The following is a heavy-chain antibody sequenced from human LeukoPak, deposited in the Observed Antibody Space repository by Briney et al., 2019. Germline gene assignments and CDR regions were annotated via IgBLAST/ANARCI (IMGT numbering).Heavy chain of an antibody. CDR1: GGSFSGYY. D-gene: IGHD6-13*01. V-gene: IGHV4-34*01. CDR3: ARDGYSSSWYWDNWFDP. CDR2: INHSGST. Sequence: SETLSLTCAVYGGSFSGYYWSWIRQPPGKGLEWIGEINHSGSTNYNPSLKSRVTMSVDTSKNQFSLKLSSVTAADTAVYYCARDGYSSSWYWDNWFDPWGQGTLVTVSS. J-gene: IGHJ5*02.